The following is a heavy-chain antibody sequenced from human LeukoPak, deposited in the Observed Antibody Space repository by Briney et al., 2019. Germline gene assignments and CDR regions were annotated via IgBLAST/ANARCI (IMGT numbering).Heavy chain of an antibody. CDR2: IYYSGST. Sequence: SETLSLTCTVSGDSTSSDRYYGGWVRQPPGKGLEWIGNIYYSGSTYYNPSLKSRVTMSVDTSKNQFFLKLNSVAAADTAVYYCARGRPYSGGYHLDYWGQGTLVTVSA. V-gene: IGHV4-39*02. CDR1: GDSTSSDRYY. J-gene: IGHJ4*02. CDR3: ARGRPYSGGYHLDY. D-gene: IGHD1-26*01.